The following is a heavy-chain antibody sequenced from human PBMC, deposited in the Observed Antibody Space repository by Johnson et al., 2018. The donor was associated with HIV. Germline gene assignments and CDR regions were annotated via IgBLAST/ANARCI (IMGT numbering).Heavy chain of an antibody. CDR2: INWNGDNT. Sequence: VQLVESGGGVVRPGESLRLSCTASGFTFDDYGMSWVRQVPGKGLEWVSGINWNGDNTGYADSVKGLFTISRDNAKNAVYMQMNSLRAEDTALYYCAGFLGFYDSDGYSFGDVYDNWGQGTMVTVSA. V-gene: IGHV3-20*04. J-gene: IGHJ3*02. CDR3: AGFLGFYDSDGYSFGDVYDN. CDR1: GFTFDDYG. D-gene: IGHD3-22*01.